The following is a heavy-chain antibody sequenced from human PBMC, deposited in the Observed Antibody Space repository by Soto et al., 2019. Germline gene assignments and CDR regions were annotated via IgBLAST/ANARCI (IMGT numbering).Heavy chain of an antibody. CDR3: AKLKEYDYC. CDR2: ISYDGSNK. D-gene: IGHD1-1*01. Sequence: QVQLVESGGGVVQPGRSLRLSCAASGFTFSSYGMHWVRQAPGKGLEWVAVISYDGSNKYYADSVKGRFTISRDNSKNTLYLQMNSLRAEDTAVYYCAKLKEYDYCWGQGTLVTVSS. CDR1: GFTFSSYG. V-gene: IGHV3-30*18. J-gene: IGHJ4*02.